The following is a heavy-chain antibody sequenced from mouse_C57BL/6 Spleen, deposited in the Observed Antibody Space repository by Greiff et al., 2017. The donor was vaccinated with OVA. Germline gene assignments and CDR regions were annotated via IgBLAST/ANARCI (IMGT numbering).Heavy chain of an antibody. J-gene: IGHJ2*01. CDR3: ARENFDY. V-gene: IGHV1-43*01. Sequence: EVQLKQSGPELVKPGASVKISCKASGYSFTGYYMHWVKQSSEKSLEWIGEINPSTGGTSYNQKFKGKATLTVDKSSSTAYMQLKSLTSEDSAVYYCARENFDYWGQGTTLTVSS. CDR2: INPSTGGT. CDR1: GYSFTGYY.